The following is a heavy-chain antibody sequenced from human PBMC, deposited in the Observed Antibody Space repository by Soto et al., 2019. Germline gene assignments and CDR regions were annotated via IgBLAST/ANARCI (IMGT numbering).Heavy chain of an antibody. CDR3: AKEDDFWSGYDDY. V-gene: IGHV3-23*01. J-gene: IGHJ4*02. CDR2: ISGSGGGT. Sequence: EVQLLESGGGLVQPGGSLRLSCAASGFTFSNYAMSWVRQAPGKGLEWVSAISGSGGGTYYADSVKGRFTISRDNSKNTLYLQMSSPRAEDTALYYCAKEDDFWSGYDDYWGQGTLVTVSS. CDR1: GFTFSNYA. D-gene: IGHD3-3*01.